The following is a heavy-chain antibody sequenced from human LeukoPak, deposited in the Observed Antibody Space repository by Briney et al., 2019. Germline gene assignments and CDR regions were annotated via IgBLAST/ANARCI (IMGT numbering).Heavy chain of an antibody. CDR1: GFTLSNYS. V-gene: IGHV3-74*01. J-gene: IGHJ4*02. CDR2: INSDGSST. CDR3: ARVGYSSTWFTDY. D-gene: IGHD6-13*01. Sequence: PGGALRLSCAAPGFTLSNYSTHWVRQAPRKGLGWVLRINSDGSSTNYADSVKGRFTISRDNAKNTLFLQMYSLRDEDTAVYYCARVGYSSTWFTDYWGQGTLVTVSS.